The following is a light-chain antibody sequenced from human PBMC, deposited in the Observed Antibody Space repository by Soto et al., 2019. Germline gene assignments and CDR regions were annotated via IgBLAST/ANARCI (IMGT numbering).Light chain of an antibody. CDR1: QSVRNP. J-gene: IGKJ1*01. CDR3: QQYNSCPLT. CDR2: GAS. Sequence: DILMTQSPSTLSPSPGERATLSCGASQSVRNPLAWFQQKPGKAPKLLIYGASTRAPGVPARCSGSGSGTDFTLTISSLQSEDFEVYYCQQYNSCPLTFGQGTKVDIK. V-gene: IGKV3-15*01.